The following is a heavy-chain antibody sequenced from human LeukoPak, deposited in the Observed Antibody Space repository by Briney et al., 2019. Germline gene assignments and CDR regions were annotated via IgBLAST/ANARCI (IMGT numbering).Heavy chain of an antibody. CDR2: LSGTGGNT. CDR1: AFTFSSCA. V-gene: IGHV3-23*01. J-gene: IGHJ4*02. CDR3: AKAWALTYLGGVDS. D-gene: IGHD2-21*02. Sequence: GRPLRLSRAASAFTFSSCAMAWVRQAPGKGLEWVSTLSGTGGNTYYADSVRGRFTISRDNSKNTLYLQMNSLRAEDTAVYYCAKAWALTYLGGVDSWGQGTLVTVSS.